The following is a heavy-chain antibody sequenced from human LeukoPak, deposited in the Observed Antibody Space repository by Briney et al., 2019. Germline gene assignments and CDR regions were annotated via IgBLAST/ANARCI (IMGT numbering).Heavy chain of an antibody. CDR2: ISAYNGNT. Sequence: ASVKVSCKASGYTFTSYGISWVRQAPGQGLEWMGWISAYNGNTNYAQKLQGRVTMTTDTSTSTAYMELRSLRSDDTAVYYCARETYSSSWYDPSGPVDYWGQGTLFTVSS. CDR3: ARETYSSSWYDPSGPVDY. J-gene: IGHJ4*02. CDR1: GYTFTSYG. D-gene: IGHD6-13*01. V-gene: IGHV1-18*01.